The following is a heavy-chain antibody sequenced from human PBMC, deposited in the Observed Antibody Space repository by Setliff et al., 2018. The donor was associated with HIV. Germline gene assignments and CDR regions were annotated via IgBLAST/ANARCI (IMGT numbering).Heavy chain of an antibody. J-gene: IGHJ4*02. Sequence: SETLSLTCAVYGGSFSSYYWSWIRQPPGKGLEWIGDINHSGDANYNPSLKSRVTMLVDTSKNQFSLKMSSVTAADTAVYYCARISSSYERGGSDYWGQGTLVTVSS. D-gene: IGHD6-13*01. CDR2: INHSGDA. CDR1: GGSFSSYY. V-gene: IGHV4-34*01. CDR3: ARISSSYERGGSDY.